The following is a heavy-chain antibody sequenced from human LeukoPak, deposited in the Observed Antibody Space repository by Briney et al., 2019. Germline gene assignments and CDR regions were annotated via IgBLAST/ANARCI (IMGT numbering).Heavy chain of an antibody. CDR1: GGSISSSSYY. V-gene: IGHV4-39*07. CDR3: ARVAGRLDDI. J-gene: IGHJ3*02. D-gene: IGHD6-19*01. Sequence: SETLSLTCTVSGGSISSSSYYWGWIRQPPGKGLEWIGSIYYSGSNYYNPSLKSRITISVDTSKNQFSLKLSSVTAADTAVYYCARVAGRLDDIWGQGTMVTVSS. CDR2: IYYSGSN.